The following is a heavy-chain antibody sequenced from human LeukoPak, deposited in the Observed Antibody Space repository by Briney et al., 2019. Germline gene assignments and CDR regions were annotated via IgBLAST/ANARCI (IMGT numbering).Heavy chain of an antibody. D-gene: IGHD1-1*01. Sequence: ASVKVSCKVSGYTLTELSMHWVRQAPGKGLEWMGGFDPEDGETIYAQKFQGRVTMTEDTSTDTAYMELSSLRSEDTAVYYCATDFSISNSFHAFDIWGQGTMVTVSS. CDR3: ATDFSISNSFHAFDI. CDR1: GYTLTELS. J-gene: IGHJ3*02. V-gene: IGHV1-24*01. CDR2: FDPEDGET.